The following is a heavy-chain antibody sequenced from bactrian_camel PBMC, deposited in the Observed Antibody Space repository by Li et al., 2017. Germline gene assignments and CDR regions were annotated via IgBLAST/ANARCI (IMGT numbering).Heavy chain of an antibody. V-gene: IGHV3S40*01. CDR3: AASRFGSCVLRGVRFFDY. Sequence: DVQLVESGGGSAQAGGSLTLSCATSGAARSIECMGWFRQAPGKEREGVAVIDSDDSSTKYADSVKGRFTISPDEAANTLNLQMNSLKPEDTAMYYCAASRFGSCVLRGVRFFDYWGQGTQVTVS. CDR1: GAARSIEC. J-gene: IGHJ6*01. D-gene: IGHD1*01. CDR2: IDSDDSST.